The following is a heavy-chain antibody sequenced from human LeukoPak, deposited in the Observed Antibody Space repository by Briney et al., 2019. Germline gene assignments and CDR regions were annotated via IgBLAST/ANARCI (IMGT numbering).Heavy chain of an antibody. CDR1: GGSISSGDYY. Sequence: PSETLSLTCTVSGGSISSGDYYWRWIRQPAGKGLEWIGRIYTSGSTNYNPSLKSRLTMSVDTSKNQFALRLSSVTAADTAVYYCARSPTPGGSYLLGSYYYMDVWGKGTTVTVSS. D-gene: IGHD1-26*01. J-gene: IGHJ6*03. CDR2: IYTSGST. V-gene: IGHV4-61*02. CDR3: ARSPTPGGSYLLGSYYYMDV.